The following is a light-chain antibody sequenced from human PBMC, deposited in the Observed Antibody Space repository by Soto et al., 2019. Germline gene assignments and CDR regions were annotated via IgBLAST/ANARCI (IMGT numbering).Light chain of an antibody. J-gene: IGKJ2*01. V-gene: IGKV3-15*01. CDR2: GAS. Sequence: EIVMTQSPATLSVSPGERATLSCRASQGVSSSLAWYQQKPGQAPRLLIYGASTMATGIPARFSGSGSGTEFSLTISILQSEDFAVYYCHQYNDWPPKLYTFGQGTRLEI. CDR3: HQYNDWPPKLYT. CDR1: QGVSSS.